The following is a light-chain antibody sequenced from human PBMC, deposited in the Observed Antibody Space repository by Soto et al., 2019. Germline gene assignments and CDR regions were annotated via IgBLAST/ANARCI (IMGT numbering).Light chain of an antibody. CDR1: QGISNY. V-gene: IGKV1-17*03. J-gene: IGKJ1*01. CDR2: AAS. CDR3: LTHNSYPPT. Sequence: DIQMTQSPSAMSASVGDRVTITCRASQGISNYLAWWQQKPGKVPKRLLYAASRVQSGVPSRFSGSGSGTVFPLTISSLQPEDFATYYCLTHNSYPPTFGPGTKVEIK.